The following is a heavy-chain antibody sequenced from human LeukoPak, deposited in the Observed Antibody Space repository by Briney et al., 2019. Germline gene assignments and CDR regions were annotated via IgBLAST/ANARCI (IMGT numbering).Heavy chain of an antibody. J-gene: IGHJ4*02. V-gene: IGHV3-30*03. CDR3: ARGPVLMVRGLHGVDY. CDR1: GFTFSSYG. CDR2: ISHDGSNK. D-gene: IGHD3-10*01. Sequence: PGGSLRLSCAASGFTFSSYGMHWVRQAPGKGLEWVAVISHDGSNKYYADSVKGRFTISRDNSKNTLYLQMNSLRVEDTAVYYCARGPVLMVRGLHGVDYWGQGTLVTVSS.